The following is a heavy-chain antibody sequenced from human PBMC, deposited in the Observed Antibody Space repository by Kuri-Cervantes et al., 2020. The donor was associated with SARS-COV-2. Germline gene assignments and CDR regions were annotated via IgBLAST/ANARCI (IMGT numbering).Heavy chain of an antibody. J-gene: IGHJ4*02. CDR3: ARSPGDGDYDPFDC. D-gene: IGHD4-17*01. CDR1: RFPFSASA. Sequence: GGSLRLSCEVSRFPFSASAIHWVRQGSGKGLEWVGRVRGKANNYATAYAASVKGRFTISRDDSKNMAYLQMNSLRAEDTAVYYCARSPGDGDYDPFDCWGQGTLVTVSS. V-gene: IGHV3-73*01. CDR2: VRGKANNYAT.